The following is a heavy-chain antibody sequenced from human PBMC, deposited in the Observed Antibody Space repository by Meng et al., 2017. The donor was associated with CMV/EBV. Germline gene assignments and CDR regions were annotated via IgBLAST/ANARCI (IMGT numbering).Heavy chain of an antibody. D-gene: IGHD2-2*01. CDR1: GFTFGSYA. CDR2: ISYDGSNK. CDR3: ARDRLYCSSTSCYFQH. V-gene: IGHV3-30*04. Sequence: GESLKISCAASGFTFGSYAMHWVRQAPGKGLEWVAVISYDGSNKYYADSVKGRFTISRDNSKNTLYLQMNSLRAEDTAVYYCARDRLYCSSTSCYFQHWGQGTLVTVSS. J-gene: IGHJ1*01.